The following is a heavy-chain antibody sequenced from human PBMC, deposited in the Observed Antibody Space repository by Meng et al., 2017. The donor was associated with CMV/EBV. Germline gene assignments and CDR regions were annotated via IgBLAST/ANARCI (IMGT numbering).Heavy chain of an antibody. CDR1: GFTFSSYW. CDR3: ARKKGGFRPAANGVGYYYYGMDV. J-gene: IGHJ6*02. CDR2: IKQDGSEK. V-gene: IGHV3-7*01. D-gene: IGHD3-16*01. Sequence: GRSLRLSCAASGFTFSSYWMSWVRQAPGKGLEWVANIKQDGSEKYYVDSVKGRFTISRDNAKNSLYLQMNSLRAEDTAVYYCARKKGGFRPAANGVGYYYYGMDVWGQGTTVTVSS.